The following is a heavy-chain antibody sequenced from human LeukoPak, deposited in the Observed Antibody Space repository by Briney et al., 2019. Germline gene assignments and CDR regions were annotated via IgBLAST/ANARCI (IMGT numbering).Heavy chain of an antibody. CDR2: IYTSGST. Sequence: SETLSLTCSVSGDSISYFYWSWIRQPAGKGLEWIGRIYTSGSTNYNPSLKSRVTISVDTSKNQFSLKLSSETAADTAVYYCARDNSVGETAWWFDPWGQGTLVTVSS. J-gene: IGHJ5*02. CDR1: GDSISYFY. V-gene: IGHV4-4*07. D-gene: IGHD1-26*01. CDR3: ARDNSVGETAWWFDP.